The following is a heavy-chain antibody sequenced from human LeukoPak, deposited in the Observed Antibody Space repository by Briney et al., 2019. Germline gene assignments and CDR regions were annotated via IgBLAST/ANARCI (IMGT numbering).Heavy chain of an antibody. CDR2: ISYDGSNK. V-gene: IGHV3-30-3*02. CDR1: GFTFSSYA. Sequence: GRSLRLSCAASGFTFSSYAMHWVRQAPGKGLEWVAVISYDGSNKYYADSVKGRFTISRDNSKNTLYLQMNSLRAEDTAVYYCAKWDPRWYFDLWGRGTLVTASS. J-gene: IGHJ2*01. D-gene: IGHD1-26*01. CDR3: AKWDPRWYFDL.